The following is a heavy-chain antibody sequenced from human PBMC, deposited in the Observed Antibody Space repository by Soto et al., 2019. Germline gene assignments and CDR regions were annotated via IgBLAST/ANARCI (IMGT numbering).Heavy chain of an antibody. CDR3: TTPGVVDIVATILYQAYGMDV. V-gene: IGHV3-15*07. CDR1: GFTFSNAW. D-gene: IGHD5-12*01. CDR2: IKSKTDGGTT. Sequence: PGGSLRLSCAASGFTFSNAWMNWVRQAPGKGLEWVGRIKSKTDGGTTDYAAPVKGRFTISRDDSKNTLYLQMNGLKTEDTAVYYCTTPGVVDIVATILYQAYGMDVWGQGTTVTVSS. J-gene: IGHJ6*02.